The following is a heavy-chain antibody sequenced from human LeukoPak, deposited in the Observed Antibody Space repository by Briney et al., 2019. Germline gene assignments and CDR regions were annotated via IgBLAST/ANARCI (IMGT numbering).Heavy chain of an antibody. D-gene: IGHD3-10*01. CDR3: ARAGHYYGSGSYYRVRYDAFDI. J-gene: IGHJ3*02. V-gene: IGHV4-59*08. CDR2: IYYSGST. CDR1: GGSISSYY. Sequence: SETLSLTCTVSGGSISSYYWSWIRQPPGKGLEWIGYIYYSGSTNYNPSLKSRVTISVDTSKNQFSLKLSSVTAADTAVYYCARAGHYYGSGSYYRVRYDAFDIWGQGTMVTVSS.